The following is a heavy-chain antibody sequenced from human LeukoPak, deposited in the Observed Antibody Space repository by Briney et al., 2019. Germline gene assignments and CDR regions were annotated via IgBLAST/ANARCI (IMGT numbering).Heavy chain of an antibody. CDR3: AGFPILLWFGEFAGDY. V-gene: IGHV4-38-2*02. Sequence: PSETLSLTCTVSGYSISSGYYWGWIRQPPGKGLEWIGSIYHSGSTYYNPSLKSRVTISVDTSKNQFSLKLSSVTAADTAVYYCAGFPILLWFGEFAGDYWGQGTLVTVSS. CDR2: IYHSGST. CDR1: GYSISSGYY. D-gene: IGHD3-10*01. J-gene: IGHJ4*02.